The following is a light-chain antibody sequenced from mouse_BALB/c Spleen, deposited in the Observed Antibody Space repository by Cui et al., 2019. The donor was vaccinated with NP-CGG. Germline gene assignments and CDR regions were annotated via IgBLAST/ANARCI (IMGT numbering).Light chain of an antibody. Sequence: QAVVTQESALTTSPGETVTLTCRSSPGAVTTSNYANWVQEKPDHLFTGLIGGTNNRAPGVPARFSGSLIGDKAALTITGAQTEDEAIYFCALWYSNHWVFGGGTKLTDL. V-gene: IGLV1*01. CDR2: GTN. CDR3: ALWYSNHWV. CDR1: PGAVTTSNY. J-gene: IGLJ1*01.